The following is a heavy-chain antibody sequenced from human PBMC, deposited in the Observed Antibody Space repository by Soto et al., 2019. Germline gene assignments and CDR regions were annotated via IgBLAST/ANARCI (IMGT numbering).Heavy chain of an antibody. J-gene: IGHJ4*02. Sequence: SVKVSCKASGRTFSRYAISWVRQAPGQGLEWMGGIIPIFGTANYAQKFQGRVTITADESTTTAYMELSSLRSEDTAVYYCAGDRNSGGNSGLDYWGKGTRVTVSS. D-gene: IGHD2-21*02. CDR1: GRTFSRYA. CDR3: AGDRNSGGNSGLDY. CDR2: IIPIFGTA. V-gene: IGHV1-69*13.